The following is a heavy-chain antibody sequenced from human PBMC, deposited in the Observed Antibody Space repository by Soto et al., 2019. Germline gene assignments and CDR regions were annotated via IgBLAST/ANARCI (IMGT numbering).Heavy chain of an antibody. CDR2: ISAYNGNT. Sequence: ASVKGSCKASGYTFTSYGISWVREAPGQGLEWMGWISAYNGNTNYAQKLQGRVTMTTDTSTSTAYMELRSLRSDDTAVYYCARVDPYCGGDCYYAFDIWGQGTIVTV. D-gene: IGHD2-21*02. CDR1: GYTFTSYG. CDR3: ARVDPYCGGDCYYAFDI. V-gene: IGHV1-18*01. J-gene: IGHJ3*02.